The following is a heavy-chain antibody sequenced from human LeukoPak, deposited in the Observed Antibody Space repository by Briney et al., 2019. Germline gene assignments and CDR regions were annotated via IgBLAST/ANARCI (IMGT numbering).Heavy chain of an antibody. CDR1: GLTFSSYA. CDR3: AKEAGYSGYDYPDY. CDR2: ISGSGYST. J-gene: IGHJ4*02. V-gene: IGHV3-23*01. Sequence: LTGGYLRCSCAAPGLTFSSYAMSWVRQAPGKGLEWVSAISGSGYSTYYADSVKGRFTISRDNSKNTLYLQMNSLRAEDTAVYYCAKEAGYSGYDYPDYWGQGTLVTVSS. D-gene: IGHD5-12*01.